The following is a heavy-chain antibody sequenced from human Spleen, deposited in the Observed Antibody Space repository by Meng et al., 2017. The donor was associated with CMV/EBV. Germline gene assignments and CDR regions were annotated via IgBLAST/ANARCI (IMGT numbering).Heavy chain of an antibody. CDR1: GFSLSTSGMR. Sequence: SGPTLVKPTQTLTLTCTFSGFSLSTSGMRVSWIRQPPGQALEWLARIDWDDDKFYSTSLKTRLIISKDTSKNQVVLTMTNMDPVDTATYYCARIGHDFYYFDYWDQGTLVTVSS. V-gene: IGHV2-70D*14. CDR3: ARIGHDFYYFDY. J-gene: IGHJ4*02. CDR2: IDWDDDK. D-gene: IGHD3-3*01.